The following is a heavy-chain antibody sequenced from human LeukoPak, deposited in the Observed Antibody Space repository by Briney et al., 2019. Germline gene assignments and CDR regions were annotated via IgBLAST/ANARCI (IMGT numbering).Heavy chain of an antibody. CDR1: GFTFRLYA. D-gene: IGHD5-18*01. Sequence: GGSLSLSCAASGFTFRLYATAWVRQAPGKGLEWVAAISGTGFAGSGLKTYYADSVQGRFAISRDNSKNTLYLQMDSLRADDTAAYYCAKDVDTAMVYYFDYWGQGTLVTVSS. V-gene: IGHV3-23*01. CDR3: AKDVDTAMVYYFDY. J-gene: IGHJ4*02. CDR2: ISGTGFAGSGLKT.